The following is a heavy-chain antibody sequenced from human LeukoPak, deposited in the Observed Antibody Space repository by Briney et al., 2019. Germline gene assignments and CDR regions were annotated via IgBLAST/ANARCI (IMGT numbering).Heavy chain of an antibody. V-gene: IGHV3-7*01. CDR2: IKQDGSEK. CDR1: GFTFSNYW. J-gene: IGHJ4*02. CDR3: AKDVHDYINY. Sequence: PGGSLRLSCAASGFTFSNYWMSWVRQAPWKGLEWVANIKQDGSEKYYVDSVKGRFTISRDNSKNTLYLQMNSLRTEDTAVYYCAKDVHDYINYWGQGTLVTVSS. D-gene: IGHD3-16*01.